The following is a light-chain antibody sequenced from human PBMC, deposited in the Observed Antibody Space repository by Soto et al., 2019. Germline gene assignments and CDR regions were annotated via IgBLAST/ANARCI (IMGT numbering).Light chain of an antibody. CDR1: QSLSTW. J-gene: IGKJ1*01. CDR3: QEYHSYTWT. V-gene: IGKV1-5*01. Sequence: DIQMTQSPSTLSASVGDRVTITCRASQSLSTWLAWYQQKPGKAPRLLIYDASSLQSGVPSRFSGSGSGTEFTLTISSLQPDDFASYYCQEYHSYTWTFGQGTKVDI. CDR2: DAS.